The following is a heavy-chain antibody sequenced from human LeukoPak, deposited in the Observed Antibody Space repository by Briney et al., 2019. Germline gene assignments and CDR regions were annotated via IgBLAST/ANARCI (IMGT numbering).Heavy chain of an antibody. CDR3: AGGVVGAKVPGFDY. J-gene: IGHJ4*02. D-gene: IGHD1-26*01. CDR2: ISYDGSNK. V-gene: IGHV3-30*04. Sequence: GGSLRLSCAASGFTFSSYEMNWVRQAPGKGLEWVAVISYDGSNKYYADSVKGRFTISRDNSKNTLYLQMNSLRAEDTAVYYCAGGVVGAKVPGFDYWGQGTLVTVSS. CDR1: GFTFSSYE.